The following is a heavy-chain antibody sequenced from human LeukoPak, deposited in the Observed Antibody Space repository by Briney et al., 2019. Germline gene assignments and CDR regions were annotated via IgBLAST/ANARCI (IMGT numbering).Heavy chain of an antibody. CDR2: VHHSGST. CDR1: GCSISSTNW. J-gene: IGHJ4*02. Sequence: PWGTLSLTCAVSGCSISSTNWWPWVRDPPGVGLEWIGEVHHSGSTNYNPSLKSRVTMSVDKSENQFSLKLTSVTAADTAVYYCASQAYSSGRLVDCWGPGTLVTASS. D-gene: IGHD6-19*01. CDR3: ASQAYSSGRLVDC. V-gene: IGHV4-4*02.